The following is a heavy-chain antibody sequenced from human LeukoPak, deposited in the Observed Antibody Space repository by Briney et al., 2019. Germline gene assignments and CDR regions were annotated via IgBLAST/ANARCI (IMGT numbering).Heavy chain of an antibody. CDR2: ISGSGGRT. Sequence: QPGGSLRLSCAAFGFTFSSYAMSWVRQAPGKGLEWVSAISGSGGRTYYGDSVKGRFTNSRDNSKNTVYLQMNSLRAEDTAVYYCARERYSSGWFDYWGQGTLVTVSS. CDR3: ARERYSSGWFDY. D-gene: IGHD6-19*01. V-gene: IGHV3-23*01. J-gene: IGHJ4*02. CDR1: GFTFSSYA.